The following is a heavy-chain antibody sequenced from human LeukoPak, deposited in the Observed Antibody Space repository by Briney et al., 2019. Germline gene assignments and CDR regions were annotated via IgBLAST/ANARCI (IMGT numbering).Heavy chain of an antibody. Sequence: SVKVSCKASGGTFSSYAISWVRQAPGQGLEWMGGIIPIFGTANCAQKFQGRVTITADESTSTAYMELSSLRSEDTAVYYCATRGYSYGYLDYWGQGTLVTVSS. J-gene: IGHJ4*02. CDR3: ATRGYSYGYLDY. D-gene: IGHD5-18*01. V-gene: IGHV1-69*13. CDR1: GGTFSSYA. CDR2: IIPIFGTA.